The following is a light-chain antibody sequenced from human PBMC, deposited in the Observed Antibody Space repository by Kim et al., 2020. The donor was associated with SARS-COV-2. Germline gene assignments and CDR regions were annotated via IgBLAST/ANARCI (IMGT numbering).Light chain of an antibody. CDR2: VRN. J-gene: IGLJ1*01. V-gene: IGLV3-19*01. CDR3: SSRDGDSYHHV. CDR1: SLRKNF. Sequence: ALGQTVRITCQGDSLRKNFATWYQQKPGQAPVLVFYVRNFRPSGIPDRFSGSNSDNTASLTITGAQAGDEADYYCSSRDGDSYHHVFGAGTKVTVL.